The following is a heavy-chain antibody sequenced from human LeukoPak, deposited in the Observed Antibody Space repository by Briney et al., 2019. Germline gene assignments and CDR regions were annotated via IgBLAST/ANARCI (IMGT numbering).Heavy chain of an antibody. CDR1: GFTFSSYW. V-gene: IGHV3-74*01. CDR3: ARDNGGGRTPIDY. Sequence: GGSLRLSCAASGFTFSSYWMHWVRQVPGKGLVWVARINPGGSSITYADSVKGRFTISRDNAKNSLYPQMNSLRDEDTAVYYCARDNGGGRTPIDYWGQGTLVTVSS. D-gene: IGHD2-8*01. CDR2: INPGGSSI. J-gene: IGHJ4*02.